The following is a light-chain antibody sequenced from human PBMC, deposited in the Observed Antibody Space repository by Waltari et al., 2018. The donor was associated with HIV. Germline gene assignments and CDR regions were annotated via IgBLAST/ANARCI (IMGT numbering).Light chain of an antibody. Sequence: QSALTQPASVSGSPGQSITISCTGTRSDVGGYNLVSGYQQHPGKAPKLMIYEFSKRPSGVSNRFSGSKSGNTASLTISGLQAEDEADYYCCAYAGSTTYVIFGGGTKLTVL. V-gene: IGLV2-23*02. J-gene: IGLJ2*01. CDR3: CAYAGSTTYVI. CDR2: EFS. CDR1: RSDVGGYNL.